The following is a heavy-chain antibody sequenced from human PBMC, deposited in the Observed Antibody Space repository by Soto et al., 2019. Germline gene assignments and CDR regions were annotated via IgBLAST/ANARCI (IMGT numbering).Heavy chain of an antibody. CDR1: GGSISSYY. D-gene: IGHD1-20*01. J-gene: IGHJ6*02. Sequence: SETLCLTCTVSGGSISSYYWSWIRQPPGKGLEWIGYIYYSGITNYNPSLKSRVTISVDTSKNQFSLKLNSVTAADTAVYYCARYKSNYYYGMDVWGQGTTVTVSS. CDR3: ARYKSNYYYGMDV. V-gene: IGHV4-59*01. CDR2: IYYSGIT.